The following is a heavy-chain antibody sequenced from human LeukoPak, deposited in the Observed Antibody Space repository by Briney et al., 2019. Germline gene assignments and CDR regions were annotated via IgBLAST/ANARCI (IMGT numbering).Heavy chain of an antibody. CDR1: GFTFSSYG. D-gene: IGHD1-7*01. V-gene: IGHV3-23*01. Sequence: GGSLRLSCAASGFTFSSYGMSWVRQAPGKGLEWVSAISGSGGSTYYADSVKGRFTISRDNSRNTLYLQMNSLRAEDTAVYYCARDKGVSRRGYSWNYGWCDPWGQGTLVTVSS. CDR3: ARDKGVSRRGYSWNYGWCDP. J-gene: IGHJ5*02. CDR2: ISGSGGST.